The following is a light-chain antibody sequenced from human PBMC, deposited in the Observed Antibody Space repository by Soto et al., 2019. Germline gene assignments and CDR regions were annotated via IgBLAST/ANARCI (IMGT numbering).Light chain of an antibody. J-gene: IGKJ4*01. CDR2: AAS. Sequence: EIVLTQSPGTLSLSPGERATLSCRASQSISTTYLNWYQQKPGQAPRLLIYAASSRAAGVPDRFSGSGSGTDFTLTISRLEPEDFGVYYCQHYGGSPPLTFGGGAKVEIK. CDR1: QSISTTY. V-gene: IGKV3-20*01. CDR3: QHYGGSPPLT.